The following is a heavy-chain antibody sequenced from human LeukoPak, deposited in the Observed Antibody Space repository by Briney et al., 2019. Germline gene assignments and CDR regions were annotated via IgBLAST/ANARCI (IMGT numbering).Heavy chain of an antibody. CDR1: GFTFSSYW. CDR2: IKQDGSEK. J-gene: IGHJ4*02. Sequence: GGSLRLSCAASGFTFSSYWMTWFRQAPGKGLESVASIKQDGSEKYYVDSVKGRYTISRDNAKNSLHLQMNSLRAEDTAVYYCARGRWLQALYYSDYWGQGTLVTVSS. V-gene: IGHV3-7*04. D-gene: IGHD5-24*01. CDR3: ARGRWLQALYYSDY.